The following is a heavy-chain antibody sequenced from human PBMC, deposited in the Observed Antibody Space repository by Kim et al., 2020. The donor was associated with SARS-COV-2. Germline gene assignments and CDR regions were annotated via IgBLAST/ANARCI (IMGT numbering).Heavy chain of an antibody. V-gene: IGHV1-2*06. CDR3: ARASTSFYGMDV. J-gene: IGHJ6*02. CDR2: INPNSGGT. CDR1: GYTFTGYY. Sequence: ASVKVSCKASGYTFTGYYMHWVRQAPGQGLEWMGRINPNSGGTNYAQKFQGRVTMTRDTSISTAYMELSRLRSDDTAVYYCARASTSFYGMDVWGQGTTVTVSS.